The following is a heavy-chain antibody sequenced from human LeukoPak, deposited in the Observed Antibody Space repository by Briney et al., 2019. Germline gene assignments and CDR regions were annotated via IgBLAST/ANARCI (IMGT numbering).Heavy chain of an antibody. D-gene: IGHD3-22*01. CDR1: GGSFSGYY. J-gene: IGHJ4*02. CDR3: ARGPPTDYYDSSGFYYVFDY. Sequence: KPSGTLSLTCAVYGGSFSGYYWSWIRQPPGKGLEWIGEINHSGSTNYNPSLKSRVTISVDTSKNQFSLKLSSVTAADTAVYFCARGPPTDYYDSSGFYYVFDYWGQGTLVTVSS. V-gene: IGHV4-34*01. CDR2: INHSGST.